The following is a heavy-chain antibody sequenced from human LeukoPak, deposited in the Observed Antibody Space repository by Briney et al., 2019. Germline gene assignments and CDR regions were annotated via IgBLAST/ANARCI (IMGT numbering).Heavy chain of an antibody. Sequence: GGSLRLSCAASGFTFNTYEMNWVRQAPGKGLEWVSYISSSGSTIYYADYVKSRFTISRDNAKNSLYLQMNSLRAEDTAVYYCARGGWNYVFNYWGQGTLVTVSS. CDR1: GFTFNTYE. J-gene: IGHJ4*02. V-gene: IGHV3-48*03. CDR2: ISSSGSTI. CDR3: ARGGWNYVFNY. D-gene: IGHD1-7*01.